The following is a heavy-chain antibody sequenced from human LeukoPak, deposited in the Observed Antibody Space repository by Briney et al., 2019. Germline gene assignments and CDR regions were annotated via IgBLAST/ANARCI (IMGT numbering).Heavy chain of an antibody. V-gene: IGHV3-30*18. CDR2: ISYDGSNK. CDR3: AKIIGWYPYYFDY. CDR1: GFTFSSYG. J-gene: IGHJ4*02. D-gene: IGHD2-15*01. Sequence: GRSLRLSCAASGFTFSSYGMHWVRQAPGKGLEWVAVISYDGSNKYYADSVKGRFTISRDNSKNTLYLQMNSLRAEDTAVYYCAKIIGWYPYYFDYWGQGTLVTVSS.